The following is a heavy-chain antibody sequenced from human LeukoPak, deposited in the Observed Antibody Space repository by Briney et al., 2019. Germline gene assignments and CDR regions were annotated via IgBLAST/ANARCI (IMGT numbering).Heavy chain of an antibody. CDR2: ISSSSSYI. Sequence: GGSLRLSCAASGFTFCSYSMNWVRQAPGKGLEWVSSISSSSSYIYYADSVKGRFTISRDNAKNSPYLQMNSLRAEDTAVYYCARRYYYDSSGYYEPMTFDYWGQGTLVTVSS. D-gene: IGHD3-22*01. V-gene: IGHV3-21*01. CDR1: GFTFCSYS. J-gene: IGHJ4*02. CDR3: ARRYYYDSSGYYEPMTFDY.